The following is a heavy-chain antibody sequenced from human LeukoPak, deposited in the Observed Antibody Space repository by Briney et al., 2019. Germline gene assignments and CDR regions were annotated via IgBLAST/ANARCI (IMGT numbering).Heavy chain of an antibody. Sequence: SETLSLTCTVSGGSISSYYWSRIRQPAGKGLEWVGRIYSSGTTNYNPSLKSRVTMSLDTSKRQFSLKLTSVTAADTAVYYCARDWDCASTTCNAGAFDIWGQGTMVSVSS. CDR2: IYSSGTT. D-gene: IGHD2-2*01. CDR3: ARDWDCASTTCNAGAFDI. CDR1: GGSISSYY. J-gene: IGHJ3*02. V-gene: IGHV4-4*07.